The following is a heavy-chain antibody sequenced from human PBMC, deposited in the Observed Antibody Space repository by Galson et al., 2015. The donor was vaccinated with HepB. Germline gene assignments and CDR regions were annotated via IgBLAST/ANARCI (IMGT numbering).Heavy chain of an antibody. CDR2: INAGNGNT. CDR1: GYTFTSYA. V-gene: IGHV1-3*01. Sequence: SVKVSCKASGYTFTSYAMHWVRQAPGQRLEWMGWINAGNGNTKYSQKFQGRVTITRDTSASTAYMELSSLRSEDTAVYYCARDQEYQLPLGGMDVWGQGTTVTVSS. CDR3: ARDQEYQLPLGGMDV. D-gene: IGHD2-2*01. J-gene: IGHJ6*02.